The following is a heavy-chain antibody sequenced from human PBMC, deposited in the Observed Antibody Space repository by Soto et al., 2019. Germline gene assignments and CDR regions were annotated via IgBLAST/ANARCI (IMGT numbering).Heavy chain of an antibody. J-gene: IGHJ6*02. CDR3: ARARGGWYYHYYYGMDV. Sequence: PSETLSLTCAVYGGSFSGYYWSWIRQPPGKGLEWIGEINHSGSTNYNPSLKSRVTISVDTSKNQFSLKLSSVTAADTAVYYCARARGGWYYHYYYGMDVWGQGTTVTVSS. V-gene: IGHV4-34*01. CDR2: INHSGST. CDR1: GGSFSGYY. D-gene: IGHD6-19*01.